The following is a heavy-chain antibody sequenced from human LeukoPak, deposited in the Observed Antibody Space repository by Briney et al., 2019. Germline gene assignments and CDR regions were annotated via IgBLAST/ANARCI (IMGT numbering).Heavy chain of an antibody. V-gene: IGHV3-21*01. CDR1: GFTFSSYS. Sequence: GGSLRLSCAASGFTFSSYSMNWVRQAPGKGLEWVSSISSSSSYIYYADSVKGRFTISRDNAKNSLYLQMNSLRAEDTAVYYCASASSGWYGGSFDYWGQGTLVTVSS. J-gene: IGHJ4*02. CDR2: ISSSSSYI. D-gene: IGHD6-19*01. CDR3: ASASSGWYGGSFDY.